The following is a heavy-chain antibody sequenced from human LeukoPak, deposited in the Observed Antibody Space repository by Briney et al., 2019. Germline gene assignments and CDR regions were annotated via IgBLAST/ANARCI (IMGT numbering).Heavy chain of an antibody. J-gene: IGHJ4*02. Sequence: KPSETLSLTCAVYGGSFSGYYWSWIRQPPGKGLEWVGEINHSGSTNYNPSLKSRVTISVDTSKNQFSLKLSSVTAADTAVYYCARDRRVYCSSTSCYRGPPDYWGQGTLVTVSS. CDR2: INHSGST. V-gene: IGHV4-34*01. CDR1: GGSFSGYY. CDR3: ARDRRVYCSSTSCYRGPPDY. D-gene: IGHD2-2*02.